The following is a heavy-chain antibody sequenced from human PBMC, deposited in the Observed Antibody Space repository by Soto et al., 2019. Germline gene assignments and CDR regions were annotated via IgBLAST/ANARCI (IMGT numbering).Heavy chain of an antibody. V-gene: IGHV1-8*01. Sequence: QVQLVQSGAEVKKPGASVRVSCKASGYTFTSYDINWVRQATGQGLEWMGWMNPNSGNTGYAQKFQGRVTMTRNTSLSTACMALSSLRSEDTAVYYCAREKTSYGMDVWGQGTTVTVSS. CDR3: AREKTSYGMDV. CDR2: MNPNSGNT. J-gene: IGHJ6*02. CDR1: GYTFTSYD.